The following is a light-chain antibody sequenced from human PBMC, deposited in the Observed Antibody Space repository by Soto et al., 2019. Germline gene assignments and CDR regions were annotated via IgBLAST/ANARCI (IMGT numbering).Light chain of an antibody. Sequence: QSALTQPRSVSGSHGQSVTISCTGTSSDVGGYNYVSWYQQHPGKAPKLMIYDVSKRPSGVPDRFSGSKSGNTASLTISGLQAEDEADYYCCSYAGSYTHVFGTGTNLTVL. CDR2: DVS. CDR1: SSDVGGYNY. V-gene: IGLV2-11*01. J-gene: IGLJ1*01. CDR3: CSYAGSYTHV.